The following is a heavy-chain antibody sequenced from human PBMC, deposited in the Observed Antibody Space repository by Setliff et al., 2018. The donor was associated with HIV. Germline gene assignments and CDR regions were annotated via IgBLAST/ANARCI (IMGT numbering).Heavy chain of an antibody. Sequence: ETLSLTCAVYGASFSTHTMNWIRQAPGKGLEWVASISSTGTYIYYADSMKGRFTISRDNAKNSLFLQMNSLRAEDTAVYYCARGGIAAAGPFDYWGQGTLVTVSS. CDR3: ARGGIAAAGPFDY. J-gene: IGHJ4*02. CDR1: GASFSTHT. V-gene: IGHV3-21*01. D-gene: IGHD6-13*01. CDR2: ISSTGTYI.